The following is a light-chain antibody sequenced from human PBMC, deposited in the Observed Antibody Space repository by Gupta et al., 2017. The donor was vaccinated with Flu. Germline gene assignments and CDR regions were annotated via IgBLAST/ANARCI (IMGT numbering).Light chain of an antibody. CDR3: QQYTNWPVT. Sequence: GERATLSCRASQRLSDNLAWYQQKFGQPPRLLIYGASTRATGTPGRFSGSGSGTDFTLTISSLQSEDFAIYYCQQYTNWPVTFGGGTKVE. CDR1: QRLSDN. V-gene: IGKV3-15*01. J-gene: IGKJ4*01. CDR2: GAS.